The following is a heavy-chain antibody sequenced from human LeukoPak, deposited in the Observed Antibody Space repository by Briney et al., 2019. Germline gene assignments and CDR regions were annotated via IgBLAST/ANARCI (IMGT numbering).Heavy chain of an antibody. D-gene: IGHD3-22*01. V-gene: IGHV3-15*01. Sequence: PGGSLRLSCAASGFTFSDYWMSWVRQAPGKGLEWVGRIKSKTDGGTTDYAAPVKGRFTISRDDSKNTLYLQMNSLKTEDTAVYYCTTDVGYYDSSGYYYADYWGQGTLVTVSS. CDR3: TTDVGYYDSSGYYYADY. J-gene: IGHJ4*02. CDR1: GFTFSDYW. CDR2: IKSKTDGGTT.